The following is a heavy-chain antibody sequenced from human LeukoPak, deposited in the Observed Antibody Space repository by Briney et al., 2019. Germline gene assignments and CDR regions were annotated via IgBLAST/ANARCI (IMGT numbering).Heavy chain of an antibody. CDR1: GGSISSYY. CDR2: IYYSGST. Sequence: SETLSLTCTVSGGSISSYYWSWIRQPPGKGLDWIGYIYYSGSTNYNPSLKRRVTISVDMCKNQFSLKLSSVTAADTAVYYCAREVDYYDSSGYFYPHAYFDYWGQGTLVTVSS. CDR3: AREVDYYDSSGYFYPHAYFDY. D-gene: IGHD3-22*01. J-gene: IGHJ4*02. V-gene: IGHV4-59*01.